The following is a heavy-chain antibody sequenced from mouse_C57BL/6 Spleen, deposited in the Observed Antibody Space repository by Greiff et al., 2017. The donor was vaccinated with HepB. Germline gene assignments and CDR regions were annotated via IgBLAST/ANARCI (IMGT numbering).Heavy chain of an antibody. V-gene: IGHV1-50*01. J-gene: IGHJ2*01. D-gene: IGHD2-1*01. CDR3: AYIYYGKFDY. CDR1: GYTFTSYW. CDR2: IDPSDSYT. Sequence: QVQLQQPGAELVKPGASVKLSCKASGYTFTSYWMQWVKQRPGQGLEWIGEIDPSDSYTNYNQKFKGKATLTVDTSSSTAYMQLSSLTSEDSAVYYCAYIYYGKFDYWGQGTTLTVSS.